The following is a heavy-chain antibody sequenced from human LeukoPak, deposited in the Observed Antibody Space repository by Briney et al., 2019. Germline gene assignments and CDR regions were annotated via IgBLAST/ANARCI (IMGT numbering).Heavy chain of an antibody. V-gene: IGHV3-33*01. D-gene: IGHD3-3*01. J-gene: IGHJ5*02. CDR2: IWYDGRNK. CDR3: ARGGLGYYDVNWFDP. Sequence: GRSLKLSCAASGFSFSTYGMHWVRQAPGKGLEWVAVIWYDGRNKYYADSVEGRFSVSRDNSNNTLDLQMNSLRDEDTAVYYCARGGLGYYDVNWFDPWGQGTLVVVSS. CDR1: GFSFSTYG.